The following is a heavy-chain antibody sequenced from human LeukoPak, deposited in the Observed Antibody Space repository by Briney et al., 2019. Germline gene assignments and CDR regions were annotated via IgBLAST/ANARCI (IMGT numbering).Heavy chain of an antibody. D-gene: IGHD6-13*01. V-gene: IGHV1-18*01. CDR3: ARVSPDRVAAGHFDY. CDR1: GYTFTSYG. CDR2: ISAYNGNT. Sequence: ASVKVSCKASGYTFTSYGISWVRQAPGQGLEWMGWISAYNGNTNYAQKLQGRVTMTTDTSTSTAYMELRSLRSDDTAVYYCARVSPDRVAAGHFDYWGQGTLVTVSS. J-gene: IGHJ4*02.